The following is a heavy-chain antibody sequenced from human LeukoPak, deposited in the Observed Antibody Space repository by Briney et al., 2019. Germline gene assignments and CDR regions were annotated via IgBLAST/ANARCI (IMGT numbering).Heavy chain of an antibody. CDR1: GFTFGDYA. CDR3: IGSFGELTFFDY. V-gene: IGHV3-49*04. CDR2: IRSKAYGGTI. J-gene: IGHJ4*02. Sequence: GGSLRLSCTASGFTFGDYAMSWVRQAPGKGLEWVGFIRSKAYGGTIEYAASVKGRFTISRDDSKSIAYLQMNSLKTEDTAVYYCIGSFGELTFFDYWGQGTLVTVSS. D-gene: IGHD3-10*01.